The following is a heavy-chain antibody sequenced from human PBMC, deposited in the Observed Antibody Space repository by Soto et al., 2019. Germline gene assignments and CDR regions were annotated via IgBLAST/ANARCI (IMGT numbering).Heavy chain of an antibody. V-gene: IGHV3-23*01. Sequence: PGGSLRLSCAASGFTFSSYAMSWVRQAPWKGLEWVSTISDSGNSTYSTDSVKGRFTISRDNSKNTLYLQMNSLRAEDTAVYYCARKGDDSSGMDVWGQRTTVTVSS. CDR1: GFTFSSYA. CDR2: ISDSGNST. J-gene: IGHJ6*02. CDR3: ARKGDDSSGMDV. D-gene: IGHD3-16*01.